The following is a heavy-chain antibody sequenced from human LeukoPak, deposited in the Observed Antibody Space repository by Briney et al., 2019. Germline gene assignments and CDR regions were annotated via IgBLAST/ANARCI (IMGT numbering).Heavy chain of an antibody. Sequence: GGSLRLSCAASGFTFSSYRMHWVRQAPGKGLVWVSRINSDGSSTSYADSVKGRFTISRDNAKNTLYLQMNSLRAEDTAVYYCASERITIFGVANPLDYWGQGTLVTVSS. V-gene: IGHV3-74*01. CDR2: INSDGSST. J-gene: IGHJ4*02. CDR1: GFTFSSYR. D-gene: IGHD3-3*01. CDR3: ASERITIFGVANPLDY.